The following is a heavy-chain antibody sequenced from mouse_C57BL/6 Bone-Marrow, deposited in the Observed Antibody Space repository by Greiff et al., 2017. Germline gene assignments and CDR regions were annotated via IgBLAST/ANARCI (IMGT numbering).Heavy chain of an antibody. J-gene: IGHJ1*03. Sequence: QVQLQQPGAELVKPGASVKMSCKASGYTFTSYWITWVKQRPGPGLEWIGDIYPGSGSTNYNEKFKSKATLTVDTSSSTAYMQLSSLTSEDSAVYYCARYLMTTVVAPQYWYCDVWGTGTTVTVSS. CDR2: IYPGSGST. D-gene: IGHD1-1*01. CDR3: ARYLMTTVVAPQYWYCDV. V-gene: IGHV1-55*01. CDR1: GYTFTSYW.